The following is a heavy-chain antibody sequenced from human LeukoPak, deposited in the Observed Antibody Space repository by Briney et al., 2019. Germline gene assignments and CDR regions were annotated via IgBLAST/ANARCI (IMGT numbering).Heavy chain of an antibody. CDR2: IYYSGST. Sequence: SETLSLTCTVSGGSISSYYWSWIRQPPGKGLEWIGYIYYSGSTNYNPSLKSRVTISVDTSKNQFSLKLSSVTATDTAVYYCARDTAMVSLDPWGQGTLVTVSS. D-gene: IGHD5-18*01. CDR1: GGSISSYY. V-gene: IGHV4-59*01. CDR3: ARDTAMVSLDP. J-gene: IGHJ5*02.